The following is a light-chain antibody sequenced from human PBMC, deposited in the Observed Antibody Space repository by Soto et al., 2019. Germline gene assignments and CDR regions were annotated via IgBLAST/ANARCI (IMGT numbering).Light chain of an antibody. CDR3: QQYGSSPET. V-gene: IGKV3-20*01. CDR1: QSVSSSY. CDR2: GAS. J-gene: IGKJ1*01. Sequence: EIVLTQSPGTLSLSPGERATLSCRASQSVSSSYLAWYQQKPGQAPSLLIYGASSRATGIPDRFSGSGSGTDFTLTISRLEPEDFAVYYCQQYGSSPETFGRGTKVEIK.